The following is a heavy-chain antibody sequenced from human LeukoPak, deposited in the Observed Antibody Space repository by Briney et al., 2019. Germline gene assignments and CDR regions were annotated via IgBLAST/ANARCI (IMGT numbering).Heavy chain of an antibody. J-gene: IGHJ4*02. D-gene: IGHD6-6*01. CDR2: IKQDGSDE. V-gene: IGHV3-7*04. CDR3: ARGGSDSDY. Sequence: GGSLRLSCTAPGLSVTNAWMSWVRLAPGKGLEWVANIKQDGSDENYVDSVKGRFTISRDNGKNSLYLQMNSLRAEDTAVYYCARGGSDSDYWGQGTLVTVSS. CDR1: GLSVTNAW.